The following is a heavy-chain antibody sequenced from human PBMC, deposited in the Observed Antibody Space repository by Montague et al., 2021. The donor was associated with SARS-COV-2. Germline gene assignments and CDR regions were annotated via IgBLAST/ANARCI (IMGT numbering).Heavy chain of an antibody. CDR1: GGSISSFY. J-gene: IGHJ4*02. Sequence: SETLSLTCTVSGGSISSFYWSWFRQPPGKGLEWIGYISDSGSTNYNLSLTSRVTMSVDTSKNPFSLKVNSVTAADTAVYYCARHYSATLPAVYWGQGTLVTVSS. V-gene: IGHV4-59*08. D-gene: IGHD2-15*01. CDR2: ISDSGST. CDR3: ARHYSATLPAVY.